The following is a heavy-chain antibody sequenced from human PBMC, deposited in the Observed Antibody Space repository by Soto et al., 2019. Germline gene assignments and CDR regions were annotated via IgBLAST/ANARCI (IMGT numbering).Heavy chain of an antibody. Sequence: QVQLVESGGGVVQFGRSLRLSCAASGFTFTSYAMHWVRQAPGKGLEWVAAISYHGRDEYYADSVKGRFSISRDNSKNTLNLQMNSLRAEDTAVYYCARGRFSTTLYAGFGPWGQGTLVTVSS. CDR2: ISYHGRDE. V-gene: IGHV3-30*04. J-gene: IGHJ5*02. D-gene: IGHD2-2*01. CDR3: ARGRFSTTLYAGFGP. CDR1: GFTFTSYA.